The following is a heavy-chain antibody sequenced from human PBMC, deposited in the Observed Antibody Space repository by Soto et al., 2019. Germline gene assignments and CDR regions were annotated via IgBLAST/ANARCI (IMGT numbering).Heavy chain of an antibody. CDR1: GGTFSSYS. D-gene: IGHD3-9*01. J-gene: IGHJ4*02. V-gene: IGHV3-21*01. Sequence: GGSLRLSCAASGGTFSSYSMNWVRQAPGKGLEWVSSISSSSSYIYYADSVKGRFTISRDNAKNSLYLQMNSLRAEDTAVYYCARDPNYDILTGYPYFDYWGQGTLVTVSS. CDR2: ISSSSSYI. CDR3: ARDPNYDILTGYPYFDY.